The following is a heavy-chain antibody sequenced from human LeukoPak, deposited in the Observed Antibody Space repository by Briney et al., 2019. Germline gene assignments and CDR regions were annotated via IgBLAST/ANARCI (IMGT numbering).Heavy chain of an antibody. Sequence: GGSLRLSCAASGFRFDDYGMNWVRQAPGKGLEWVSGINWNGGSRGYADSVKGRFTISRDNAKNSLYLQMNSLRAEDTALYYCARIRPDYGEILYYYYMDIWGKGTTVTVSS. CDR3: ARIRPDYGEILYYYYMDI. D-gene: IGHD4-17*01. CDR2: INWNGGSR. V-gene: IGHV3-20*04. J-gene: IGHJ6*03. CDR1: GFRFDDYG.